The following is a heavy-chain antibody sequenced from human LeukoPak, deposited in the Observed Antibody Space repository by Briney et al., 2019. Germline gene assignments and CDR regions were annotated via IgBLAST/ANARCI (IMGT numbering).Heavy chain of an antibody. D-gene: IGHD4-17*01. CDR3: ARDRGDYGDSFDAFDI. CDR1: GFTFSSCG. CDR2: IWYDGSNK. Sequence: PGGSLRLSCAASGFTFSSCGMHWVRQAPGKGLEWVAVIWYDGSNKYYADSVKGRFTISRDNSKNTLYLQMNSLRAEDTAVYYCARDRGDYGDSFDAFDIWGQGTMVTVSS. V-gene: IGHV3-33*08. J-gene: IGHJ3*02.